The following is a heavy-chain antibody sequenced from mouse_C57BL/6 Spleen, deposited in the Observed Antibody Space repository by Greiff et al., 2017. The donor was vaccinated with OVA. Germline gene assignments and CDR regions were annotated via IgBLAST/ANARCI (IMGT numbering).Heavy chain of an antibody. V-gene: IGHV1-64*01. CDR1: GYTFTSYW. D-gene: IGHD2-2*01. CDR2: IHPNSGST. CDR3: ARGSSTMVPYFDY. Sequence: VQLQQPGAELVKPGASVKLSCKASGYTFTSYWMHWVKQRPGQGLEWIGMIHPNSGSTNYNEKFKSKATLTVDKSSSTAYMQRSSLTSEDSAVYYCARGSSTMVPYFDYWGQGTTLTVSS. J-gene: IGHJ2*01.